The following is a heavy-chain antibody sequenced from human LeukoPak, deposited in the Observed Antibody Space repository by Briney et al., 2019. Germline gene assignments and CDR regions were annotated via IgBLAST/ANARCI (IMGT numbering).Heavy chain of an antibody. CDR1: GGSISSYY. D-gene: IGHD3-22*01. Sequence: SETLCLTCTVSGGSISSYYWCWIRQPPGRGLEWIGYIYYSGGTNYNPSLKSRVTISVDTSKNQFSLKLSYLTAAATALYYFAGVTPYYDSSGPIDYWGQGTLVTVSS. CDR3: AGVTPYYDSSGPIDY. J-gene: IGHJ4*02. V-gene: IGHV4-59*01. CDR2: IYYSGGT.